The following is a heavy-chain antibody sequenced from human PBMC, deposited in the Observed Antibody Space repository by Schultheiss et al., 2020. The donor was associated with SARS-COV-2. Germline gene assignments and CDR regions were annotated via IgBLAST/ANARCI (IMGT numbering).Heavy chain of an antibody. Sequence: ASVKVSCKASGYTFTTYAMHWVRQAPGQRLEWMGWINAGNGNTKYSQKFQGRVTITRDTSASTAYMELSGLRSEDTAVYYCARMLTAGATYYFDYWGQGTLVTVSS. CDR2: INAGNGNT. D-gene: IGHD1-1*01. J-gene: IGHJ4*02. CDR1: GYTFTTYA. V-gene: IGHV1-3*01. CDR3: ARMLTAGATYYFDY.